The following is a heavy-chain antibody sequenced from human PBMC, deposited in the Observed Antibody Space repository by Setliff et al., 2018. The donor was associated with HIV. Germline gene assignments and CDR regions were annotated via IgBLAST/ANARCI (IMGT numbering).Heavy chain of an antibody. Sequence: SETLSLTCFVSGVSISRHFWGWFRQPPGKGLEWIGYIYTSGTTEYNPSLDSRVTISVDTSRDQFFLNLRSVTAADTALYFCARLIHTGLLYFDYWGLGMLVTVSS. CDR1: GVSISRHF. D-gene: IGHD2-8*02. V-gene: IGHV4-4*09. CDR2: IYTSGTT. CDR3: ARLIHTGLLYFDY. J-gene: IGHJ4*02.